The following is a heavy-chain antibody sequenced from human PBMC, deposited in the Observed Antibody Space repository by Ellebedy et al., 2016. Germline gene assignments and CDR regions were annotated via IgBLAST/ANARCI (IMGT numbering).Heavy chain of an antibody. CDR2: IDPSDSYT. V-gene: IGHV5-10-1*01. D-gene: IGHD5-18*01. J-gene: IGHJ4*02. CDR3: ARHMNTAMTNDY. Sequence: GGSLRLSCKGSGYSFTTYWITWVRQMPGKGLEWMGRIDPSDSYTNYSPSFQGHVTISADKSISTAHLQWSSLKASDTAMYYCARHMNTAMTNDYWGQGTLVTVSS. CDR1: GYSFTTYW.